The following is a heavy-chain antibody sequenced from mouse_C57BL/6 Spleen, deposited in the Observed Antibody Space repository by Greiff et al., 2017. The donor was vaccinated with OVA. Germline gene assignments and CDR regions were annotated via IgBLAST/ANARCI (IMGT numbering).Heavy chain of an antibody. Sequence: QVQLKESGPGLVAPSQSLSITCTVSGFSLTSYGVHWVRQPPGKGLEWLVVIWSDGSTTYNSALKSRLSISKDNSKSQVFLKMNSLQTDDTAMYYCARGDDYDGQAWFAYWGQGTLVTVSA. CDR1: GFSLTSYG. D-gene: IGHD2-4*01. V-gene: IGHV2-6*03. J-gene: IGHJ3*01. CDR2: IWSDGST. CDR3: ARGDDYDGQAWFAY.